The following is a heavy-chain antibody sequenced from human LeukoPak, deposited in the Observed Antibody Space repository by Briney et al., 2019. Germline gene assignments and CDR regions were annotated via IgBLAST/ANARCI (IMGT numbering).Heavy chain of an antibody. Sequence: KPSETLSLTCTVSGGSISSYYWSWIRQPPGKGLEWIGYIYYSGSTNYNPSLNSRVTISVYTSKIQFSLKLSSVTAADTAVYYCARGWIGYSYGQYYFDYWGQGTLVTVSS. CDR2: IYYSGST. V-gene: IGHV4-59*01. CDR3: ARGWIGYSYGQYYFDY. CDR1: GGSISSYY. J-gene: IGHJ4*02. D-gene: IGHD5-18*01.